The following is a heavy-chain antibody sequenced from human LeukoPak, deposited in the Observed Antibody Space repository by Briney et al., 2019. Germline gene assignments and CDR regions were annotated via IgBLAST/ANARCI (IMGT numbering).Heavy chain of an antibody. CDR2: ISGSGGST. D-gene: IGHD3-10*01. CDR1: GFTFSSYT. J-gene: IGHJ4*02. CDR3: AKPIWFGELLPFDY. V-gene: IGHV3-23*01. Sequence: GGSLRLSCAASGFTFSSYTMSWVRQAPGKGLEWVSAISGSGGSTYYADSVKGRFTISRDNSKNTLYLQMNSLRAEDTAVYYCAKPIWFGELLPFDYWGQGTLVTVSS.